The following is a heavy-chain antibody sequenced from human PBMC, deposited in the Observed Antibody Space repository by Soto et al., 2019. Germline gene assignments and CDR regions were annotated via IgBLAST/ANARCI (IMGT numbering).Heavy chain of an antibody. Sequence: QVQLVESGGGVVQPGRSLRLSCAASGFTFSSYGMHWVRQAPGKGLEWVAVISYDGSNKYYADSVKGRFTISRDNSKNTLYLQMNSLRSEDTAVYYCAKMFSRLSHPLYYYYGMDVWGQGTTVTVSS. CDR1: GFTFSSYG. CDR2: ISYDGSNK. D-gene: IGHD3-10*02. CDR3: AKMFSRLSHPLYYYYGMDV. V-gene: IGHV3-30*18. J-gene: IGHJ6*02.